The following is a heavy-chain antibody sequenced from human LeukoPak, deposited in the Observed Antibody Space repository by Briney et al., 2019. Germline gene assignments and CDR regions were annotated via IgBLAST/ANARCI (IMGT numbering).Heavy chain of an antibody. CDR1: GFTFSSYA. Sequence: PGGSLRLSCAASGFTFSSYAMHWVRQAPGKGLEWVAVISFDGSSTYYADSVKGRFTISRDNSKNTLYLQMNSLRAEDTAVYYCAKDQRGYCSGGSCYSIDYWGQGTLVTVSS. CDR2: ISFDGSST. CDR3: AKDQRGYCSGGSCYSIDY. V-gene: IGHV3-30*04. J-gene: IGHJ4*02. D-gene: IGHD2-15*01.